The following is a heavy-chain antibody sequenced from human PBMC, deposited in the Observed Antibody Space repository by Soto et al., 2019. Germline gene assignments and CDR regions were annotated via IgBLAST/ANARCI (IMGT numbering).Heavy chain of an antibody. J-gene: IGHJ6*03. CDR2: ISYDGSNK. CDR1: GFTFSSYG. V-gene: IGHV3-30*18. Sequence: LRLSCAASGFTFSSYGMHWVRQAPGKGLEWVAVISYDGSNKYYADSVKGRFTISRDNSKNTLYLQMNSLRAEDTAVYYCAKSIHGDYHPSPTTYYYYYMDVWGKGTTVTVSS. D-gene: IGHD4-17*01. CDR3: AKSIHGDYHPSPTTYYYYYMDV.